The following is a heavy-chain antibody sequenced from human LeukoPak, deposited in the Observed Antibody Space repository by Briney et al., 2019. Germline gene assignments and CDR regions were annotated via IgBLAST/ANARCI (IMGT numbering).Heavy chain of an antibody. J-gene: IGHJ2*01. CDR2: IRYDGSNK. Sequence: PGGSLRLSCAASGFTFSSYGMHWVRQAPGKGLEWVAFIRYDGSNKYYADSVKGRFTISRDNSKNTLYLHMSSLRAEDTAVYYCARGPRTYYYESTVFFDLWGRGTLVTVSS. CDR3: ARGPRTYYYESTVFFDL. D-gene: IGHD3-22*01. CDR1: GFTFSSYG. V-gene: IGHV3-30*02.